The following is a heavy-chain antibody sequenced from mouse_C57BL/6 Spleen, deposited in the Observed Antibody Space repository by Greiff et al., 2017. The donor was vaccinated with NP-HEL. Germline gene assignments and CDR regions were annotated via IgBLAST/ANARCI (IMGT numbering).Heavy chain of an antibody. Sequence: EVQRVESGEGLVKPGGSLKLSCAASGFTFSSYAMSWVRQTPEKRLEWVAYISSGGDYIYYADTVKGRFTISRDNARNTLYLQMSSLKSEDTAMYYCTRGLGWDRTYWGQGTLVTVSA. CDR2: ISSGGDYI. V-gene: IGHV5-9-1*02. D-gene: IGHD3-3*01. CDR3: TRGLGWDRTY. J-gene: IGHJ3*01. CDR1: GFTFSSYA.